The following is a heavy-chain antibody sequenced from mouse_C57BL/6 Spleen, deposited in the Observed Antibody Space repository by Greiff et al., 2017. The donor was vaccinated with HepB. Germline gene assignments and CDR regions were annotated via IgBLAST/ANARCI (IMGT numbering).Heavy chain of an antibody. Sequence: VQLQQSGAELVRPGTSVKLSCKASGYTFTSYWMHWVKQRPGQGLEWIGVIDPSDSYTNYNQKFKGKATLTVDTSSSTAYMQLSSLTSEDSAVYYCGNGNPYYYAMDYWGQGTSVTVSS. CDR2: IDPSDSYT. CDR3: GNGNPYYYAMDY. CDR1: GYTFTSYW. J-gene: IGHJ4*01. V-gene: IGHV1-59*01. D-gene: IGHD2-1*01.